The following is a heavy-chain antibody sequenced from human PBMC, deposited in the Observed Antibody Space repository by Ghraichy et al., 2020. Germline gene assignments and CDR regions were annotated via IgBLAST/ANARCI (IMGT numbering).Heavy chain of an antibody. V-gene: IGHV4-34*01. CDR3: ARLSARKIGYYDFWSGQKNRGMDV. CDR2: INHSGST. CDR1: GGSFSGYY. D-gene: IGHD3-3*01. Sequence: SETLSLTCAVYGGSFSGYYWSWIRQPPGKGLEWIGEINHSGSTNYNPSLKSRVTISVDTSKNQFSLKLSSVTAADTAVYYCARLSARKIGYYDFWSGQKNRGMDVWGQGTTVTVSS. J-gene: IGHJ6*02.